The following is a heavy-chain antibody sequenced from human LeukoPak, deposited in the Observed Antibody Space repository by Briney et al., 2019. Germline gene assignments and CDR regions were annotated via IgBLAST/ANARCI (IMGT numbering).Heavy chain of an antibody. CDR2: IPFRGGT. CDR3: ARGGPYGDPYTF. J-gene: IGHJ1*01. Sequence: PSETLSLTCTVTGVSISTSGYYWSWIRQTPGRGLELIGFIPFRGGTYYNPSLTNRISISLDTSNNQFSLKLSSVTAADTAVYYCARGGPYGDPYTFWGQGAVIAVSS. V-gene: IGHV4-30-4*01. CDR1: GVSISTSGYY. D-gene: IGHD4-17*01.